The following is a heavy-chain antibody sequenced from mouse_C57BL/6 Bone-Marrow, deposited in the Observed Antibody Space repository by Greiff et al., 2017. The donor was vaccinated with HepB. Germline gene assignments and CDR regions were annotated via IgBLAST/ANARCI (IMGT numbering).Heavy chain of an antibody. D-gene: IGHD1-1*02. CDR2: LAPSDSYT. CDR3: ARNYLYAMDY. CDR1: GYTFTSYW. J-gene: IGHJ4*01. V-gene: IGHV1-50*01. Sequence: QVQLKEPGAELVKPGASVKLSCKASGYTFTSYWMQWVKQRPGQGLEWIGELAPSDSYTNYNQKFKGQATLTVDTSSSTAYMQLSSLTSEDSAVYYCARNYLYAMDYWGQGTAVTVSS.